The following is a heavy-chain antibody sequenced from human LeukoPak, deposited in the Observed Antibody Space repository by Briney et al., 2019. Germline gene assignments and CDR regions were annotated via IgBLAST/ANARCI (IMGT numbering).Heavy chain of an antibody. CDR1: GGTFSSYT. CDR3: ARDLTYYGSGSYDY. CDR2: IIPILGIA. J-gene: IGHJ4*02. D-gene: IGHD3-10*01. Sequence: SVKVSCKASGGTFSSYTISWVRQAPGQGLEWTGRIIPILGIANYAQKFQGRVTITADKSTSTAYMELSSLRSEDTAVYYCARDLTYYGSGSYDYWGQGTLVTVSS. V-gene: IGHV1-69*04.